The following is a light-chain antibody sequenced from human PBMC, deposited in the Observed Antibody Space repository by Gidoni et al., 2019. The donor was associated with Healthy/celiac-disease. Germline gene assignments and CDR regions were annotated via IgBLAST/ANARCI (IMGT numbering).Light chain of an antibody. CDR1: PGISRA. V-gene: IGKV1-13*02. J-gene: IGKJ2*01. Sequence: AIQLTQSPSSLSASVGDRVTITCRASPGISRALAWYQQKPVKAPKLLIYDASSLESGVPSRFSGSGSGTDFTLTISSLQPEDFATYYCQQFNSYPTTFGQXTKLEIK. CDR3: QQFNSYPTT. CDR2: DAS.